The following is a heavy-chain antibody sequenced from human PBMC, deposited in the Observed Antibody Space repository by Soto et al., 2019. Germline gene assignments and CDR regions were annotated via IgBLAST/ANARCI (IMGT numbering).Heavy chain of an antibody. CDR3: ARVMVPAAMRYYYGMDV. V-gene: IGHV3-21*01. Sequence: EVQLVESGGGLVKPGGSLRLSCAASGFTFSSYSMNWVRQAPGKGLEWVSSISSSSSYIYYADSVKGRFTISRDNDKNSLYLQMNSLRAEDTAVYYCARVMVPAAMRYYYGMDVWGQGTTVTVSS. CDR2: ISSSSSYI. D-gene: IGHD2-2*01. CDR1: GFTFSSYS. J-gene: IGHJ6*02.